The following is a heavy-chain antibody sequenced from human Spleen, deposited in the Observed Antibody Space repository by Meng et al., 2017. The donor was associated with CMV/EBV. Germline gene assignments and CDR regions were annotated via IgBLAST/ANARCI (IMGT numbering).Heavy chain of an antibody. CDR1: GFAVYTNY. CDR2: IYSGGTT. V-gene: IGHV3-53*01. J-gene: IGHJ3*01. CDR3: ARDTVGELGAFDL. D-gene: IGHD1-26*01. Sequence: ETLSLTCAASGFAVYTNYMGWVRQAPGKGLEWVSSIYSGGTTYYADSVKGRFTISRDNSENTLDLQMNGLRAGDTAIYYCARDTVGELGAFDLWGQGTMVTVSS.